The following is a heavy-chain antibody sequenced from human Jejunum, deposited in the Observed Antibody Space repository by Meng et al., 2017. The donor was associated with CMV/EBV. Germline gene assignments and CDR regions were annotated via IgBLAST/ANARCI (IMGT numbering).Heavy chain of an antibody. D-gene: IGHD2-8*01. CDR2: IDSSGSTT. CDR1: FSSYE. V-gene: IGHV3-48*03. CDR3: AREPAVYAPPDYYGMDV. J-gene: IGHJ6*02. Sequence: FSSYEMNWVRQAPGKGLEWLSHIDSSGSTTFYTDSVKGRFTISRDNAKNSLYLQMNRLRAEDTALYYCAREPAVYAPPDYYGMDVWGQGTTVTVSS.